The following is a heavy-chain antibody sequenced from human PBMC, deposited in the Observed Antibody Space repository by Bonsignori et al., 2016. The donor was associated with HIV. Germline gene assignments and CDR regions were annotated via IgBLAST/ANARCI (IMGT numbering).Heavy chain of an antibody. CDR2: INHSGST. CDR3: ARGHRSYGKGDDAFDI. V-gene: IGHV4-34*01. Sequence: WIRQPPGKGLEWIGEINHSGSTNYNPSLKSRVTISVDTSKNQFSLKLSSVTAADTAVYYCARGHRSYGKGDDAFDIWGQGTMVTVSS. D-gene: IGHD5-18*01. J-gene: IGHJ3*02.